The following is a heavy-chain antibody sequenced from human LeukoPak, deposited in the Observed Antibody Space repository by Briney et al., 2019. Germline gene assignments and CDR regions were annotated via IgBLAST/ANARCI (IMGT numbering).Heavy chain of an antibody. CDR2: ISVHKGNT. V-gene: IGHV1-18*01. CDR1: GYTLTSYA. D-gene: IGHD4-17*01. CDR3: ARGNDHGDCWIDY. Sequence: GASVKVSCKISGYTLTSYAISWMRQAPGQGLEWMGWISVHKGNTNYTQKLQDRVTMTTDTSTSTAYMELRSLTSDDTAVYYCARGNDHGDCWIDYWGQGTLVTVSS. J-gene: IGHJ4*02.